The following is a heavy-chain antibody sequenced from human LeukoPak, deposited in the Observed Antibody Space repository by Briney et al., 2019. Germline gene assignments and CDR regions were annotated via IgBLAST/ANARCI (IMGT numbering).Heavy chain of an antibody. CDR1: GFTFSSYE. V-gene: IGHV3-48*03. J-gene: IGHJ4*02. CDR3: ARAPSGWYPDY. D-gene: IGHD6-19*01. Sequence: GGSLRPSCAASGFTFSSYEMNWVRQAPGKGLEWVSYISSSGSTIYYADSVKGRFTISRDNAKNSLYLQMNSLRAEDTAVYYCARAPSGWYPDYWGQGTLVTVSS. CDR2: ISSSGSTI.